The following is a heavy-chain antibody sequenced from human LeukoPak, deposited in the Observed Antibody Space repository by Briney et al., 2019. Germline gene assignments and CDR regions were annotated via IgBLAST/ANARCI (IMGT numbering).Heavy chain of an antibody. CDR1: GGSFSGYY. CDR2: INHSGST. V-gene: IGHV4-34*01. Sequence: SETLSLTCAVYGGSFSGYYWSWIRQPPGKGLEWIGEINHSGSTNYNSSLKCRVTISVDTSKNQFSLKLSSVTAADTAVYYCARGSSGYYYGFDYWGQGTLVTVSS. D-gene: IGHD3-22*01. J-gene: IGHJ4*02. CDR3: ARGSSGYYYGFDY.